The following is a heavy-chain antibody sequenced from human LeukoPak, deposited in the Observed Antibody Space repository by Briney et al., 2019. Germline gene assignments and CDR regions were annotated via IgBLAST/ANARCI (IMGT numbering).Heavy chain of an antibody. D-gene: IGHD1-26*01. CDR3: AKIVGSGDY. J-gene: IGHJ4*02. Sequence: PGRSLRLSCAASGFTFRSYDMHWVRKAPGKGLEWVAVISYDGSKKYYADSVKGRFTISRDNSKNTLYLQMNSLRGEDTAVYYCAKIVGSGDYWGQGTLVTVSS. CDR2: ISYDGSKK. CDR1: GFTFRSYD. V-gene: IGHV3-30*18.